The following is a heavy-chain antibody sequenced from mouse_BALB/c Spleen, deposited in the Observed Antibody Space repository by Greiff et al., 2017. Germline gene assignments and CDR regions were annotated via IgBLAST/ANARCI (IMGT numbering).Heavy chain of an antibody. CDR1: GFTFSSFG. CDR2: ISSGSSTI. D-gene: IGHD3-2*01. J-gene: IGHJ4*01. CDR3: ARDSSGYGVYAMDY. V-gene: IGHV5-17*02. Sequence: EVQLMESGGGLVQPGGSRKLSCAASGFTFSSFGMHWVRQAPEKGLEWVAYISSGSSTIYYADTVKGRFTISRDNPKNTLFLQMTSLRSEDTAMYYCARDSSGYGVYAMDYWGQGTSVTVSS.